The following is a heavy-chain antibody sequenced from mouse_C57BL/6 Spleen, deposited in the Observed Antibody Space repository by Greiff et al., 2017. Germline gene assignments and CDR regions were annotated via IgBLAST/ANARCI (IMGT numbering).Heavy chain of an antibody. D-gene: IGHD2-4*01. J-gene: IGHJ1*03. V-gene: IGHV1-81*01. Sequence: QVQLKESGAELARPGASVKLSCKASGYTFTSYGISWVKQRTGQGLEWIGEIYPRSGNTYYNEKFKGKATLTADKSSSTAYMELRRLTSEDSAVYFCARDDYDSYFDVWGTGTTGTVSS. CDR1: GYTFTSYG. CDR3: ARDDYDSYFDV. CDR2: IYPRSGNT.